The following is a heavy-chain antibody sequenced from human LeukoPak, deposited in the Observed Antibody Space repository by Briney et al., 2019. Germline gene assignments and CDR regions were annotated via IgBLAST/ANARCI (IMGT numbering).Heavy chain of an antibody. CDR3: ATGGYGSGSYYSGAHFDY. CDR2: FDPEDGET. CDR1: GYTLTELS. J-gene: IGHJ4*02. D-gene: IGHD3-10*01. Sequence: GASVTVSCTVSGYTLTELSMHWVRQAPGKGLEGMGGFDPEDGETIYAQTFQGRVTMTEDTSTDTAYMELSSLRSEDTAVYYCATGGYGSGSYYSGAHFDYWGQGTLVTVSS. V-gene: IGHV1-24*01.